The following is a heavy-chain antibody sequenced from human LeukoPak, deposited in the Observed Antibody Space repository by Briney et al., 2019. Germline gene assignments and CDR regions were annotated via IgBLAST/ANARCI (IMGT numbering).Heavy chain of an antibody. Sequence: GGSLRLSCAASGFTFSSYAMSWVRQAPGKGLEWVSAISGSGGSTYYADSVKGRFTISRGNAKNSLYLQMNSLRAEDTALYYCARDDGGNFNDAFDIWGQGTLVTVSS. CDR1: GFTFSSYA. CDR3: ARDDGGNFNDAFDI. V-gene: IGHV3-23*01. J-gene: IGHJ3*02. D-gene: IGHD4-23*01. CDR2: ISGSGGST.